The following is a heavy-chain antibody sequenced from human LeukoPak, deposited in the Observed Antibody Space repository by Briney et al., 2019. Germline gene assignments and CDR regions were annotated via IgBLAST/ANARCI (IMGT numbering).Heavy chain of an antibody. CDR3: AKSYYDFWSGKPDAFDI. J-gene: IGHJ3*02. CDR2: ISGSGGST. CDR1: GFTFSSYA. D-gene: IGHD3-3*01. V-gene: IGHV3-23*01. Sequence: TGGPLRLSCAASGFTFSSYAMSWVRQAPGKGLEWVSAISGSGGSTYYAYSVKGRVTISRDNSKNTLYLQMNSLRAEDTAVYYCAKSYYDFWSGKPDAFDIWGQGTMVTVSS.